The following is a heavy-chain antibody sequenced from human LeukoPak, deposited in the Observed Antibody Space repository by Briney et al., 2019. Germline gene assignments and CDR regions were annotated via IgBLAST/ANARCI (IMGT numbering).Heavy chain of an antibody. Sequence: PPETLSLTCTVSGGSISSYYWSWIRQPPGKGLEWIGYIYYSGSTNYNPSLKSRVTISVDTSKNHFSLKLNSVTAADTAVYYCAKGGYQLPEKFDYWGQGTLVTVSS. J-gene: IGHJ4*02. V-gene: IGHV4-59*12. CDR2: IYYSGST. CDR1: GGSISSYY. D-gene: IGHD2-2*01. CDR3: AKGGYQLPEKFDY.